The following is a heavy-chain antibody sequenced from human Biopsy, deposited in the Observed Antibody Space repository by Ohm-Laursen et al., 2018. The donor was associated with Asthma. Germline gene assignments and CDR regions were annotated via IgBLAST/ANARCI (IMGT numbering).Heavy chain of an antibody. D-gene: IGHD1-14*01. Sequence: SLRLSCAATGFSFSGYWMSWVRQAPGKGLEWLANIDQGGNEKYFVDSVKGRFTISRDNAKKSLYLQMNSLRPEDTAVYYCAREGGAGRYPPDLWGQGTQVTVSS. V-gene: IGHV3-7*05. CDR3: AREGGAGRYPPDL. CDR1: GFSFSGYW. J-gene: IGHJ4*02. CDR2: IDQGGNEK.